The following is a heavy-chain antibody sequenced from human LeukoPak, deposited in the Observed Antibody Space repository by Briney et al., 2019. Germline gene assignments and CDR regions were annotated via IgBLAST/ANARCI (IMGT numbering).Heavy chain of an antibody. CDR2: IRFDGSNE. D-gene: IGHD3-22*01. CDR1: GFTFTNYG. V-gene: IGHV3-30*02. Sequence: GWSLRLSCAASGFTFTNYGMHWVRQAPGKGLEWVAFIRFDGSNEYCADSVKGRFTISRDNSKNTLYLQMNSLRAEDTAVYYCAKGIYYYDSSGYYDYWGQGTLVTVSS. J-gene: IGHJ4*02. CDR3: AKGIYYYDSSGYYDY.